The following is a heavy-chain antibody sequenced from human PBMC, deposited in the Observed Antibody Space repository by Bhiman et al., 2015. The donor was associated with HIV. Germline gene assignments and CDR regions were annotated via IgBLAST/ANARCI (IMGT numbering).Heavy chain of an antibody. J-gene: IGHJ4*02. CDR1: GFTFSTYI. CDR2: ISSSSSYI. CDR3: ATEPGGTYVRAGLDY. V-gene: IGHV3-21*03. D-gene: IGHD3-16*01. Sequence: EVQLVESGGGLVKPGGSLRLSCAASGFTFSTYIMNWVRQAPGKGLEWVSSISSSSSYIYYADSVKGRFTISRDNAKNSLYLQMNSLRAEDTAVYYCATEPGGTYVRAGLDYWGQGTLVTVSS.